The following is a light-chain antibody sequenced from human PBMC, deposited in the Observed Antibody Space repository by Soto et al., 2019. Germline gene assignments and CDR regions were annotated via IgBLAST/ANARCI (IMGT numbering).Light chain of an antibody. V-gene: IGKV3-11*01. CDR1: QSVSTF. Sequence: TQSPSSVSASVGDRVTITCRASQSVSTFLAWFQQKPGQPPRLLIYNASNRTTGIPASFSGSGSGTDFTLTISSLEPEDFAVYYCQQRGDWPPIAFGQGTRLEIK. CDR3: QQRGDWPPIA. CDR2: NAS. J-gene: IGKJ5*01.